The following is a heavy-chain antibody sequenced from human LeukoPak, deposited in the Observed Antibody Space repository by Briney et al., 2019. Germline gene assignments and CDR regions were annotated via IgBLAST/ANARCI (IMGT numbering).Heavy chain of an antibody. D-gene: IGHD4-11*01. J-gene: IGHJ4*02. V-gene: IGHV3-7*04. CDR3: ARDGRLQSLAY. Sequence: GGSLRLSCAVSGFIFSDYWMTWVRQAPGKGLQWVASIKGDGSETYYVDPVKGRYTISRDNAKNSLFLQMNSLRDKDTAVYYCARDGRLQSLAYWGQGTLVTVSS. CDR2: IKGDGSET. CDR1: GFIFSDYW.